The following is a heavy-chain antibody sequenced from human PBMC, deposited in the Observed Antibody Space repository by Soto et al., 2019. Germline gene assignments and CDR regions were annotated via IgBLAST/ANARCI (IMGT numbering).Heavy chain of an antibody. J-gene: IGHJ6*02. CDR3: ARDLGYGLSGYGMDV. Sequence: EVQLVESGGGLVKPGGSLSLSCATSGFIFSSKSMTWVRQAPGKGLEWVSSIGRSGSDIYYADSVKGRFTLSRDNAKNSLYLAMNSLRPEDTAVYYCARDLGYGLSGYGMDVWGQGTTVTVSS. CDR1: GFIFSSKS. D-gene: IGHD5-18*01. V-gene: IGHV3-21*01. CDR2: IGRSGSDI.